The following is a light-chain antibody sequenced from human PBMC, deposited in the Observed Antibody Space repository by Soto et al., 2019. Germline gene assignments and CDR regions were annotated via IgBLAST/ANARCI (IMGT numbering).Light chain of an antibody. CDR3: SAYTSSSTSDVV. V-gene: IGLV2-14*01. J-gene: IGLJ2*01. CDR2: DVS. CDR1: SSDVGGYNY. Sequence: QSALTQPASVSGSPGQSITISCTGTSSDVGGYNYVAWYQQHPGKAPKLMIYDVSNRPSGVSNRFSGSKSGNTASLTISGLQAEDEADDYGSAYTSSSTSDVVFGGGTQLTVL.